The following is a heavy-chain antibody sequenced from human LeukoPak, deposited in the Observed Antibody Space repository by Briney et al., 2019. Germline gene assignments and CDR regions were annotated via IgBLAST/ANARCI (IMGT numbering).Heavy chain of an antibody. D-gene: IGHD2-21*01. V-gene: IGHV3-23*01. CDR2: ISDSGNT. J-gene: IGHJ4*02. Sequence: GGSLRLSCSASGFNFRIHGINWVRQAPGKGLEWVSAISDSGNTYHADSVKGRFTISRDSSKNTLFLQTNRLRPEDAAVYYCAKAPVTTCRGAYCSPFVYWGQGTLVTVSS. CDR3: AKAPVTTCRGAYCSPFVY. CDR1: GFNFRIHG.